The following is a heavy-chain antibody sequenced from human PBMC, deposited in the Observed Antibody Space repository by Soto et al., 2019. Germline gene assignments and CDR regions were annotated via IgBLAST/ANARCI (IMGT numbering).Heavy chain of an antibody. CDR2: IYYSGST. CDR3: ARFNWYFDL. Sequence: QVQLQESGPGLVKPSETLSLTCTVSGGSISSYYWSWIRQPPGKGLEWIGYIYYSGSTNYNPSLKXRXTLXVAPSKDPFSLKLSSVTAADTAVYSCARFNWYFDLWGRGTLVTVSS. V-gene: IGHV4-59*08. CDR1: GGSISSYY. J-gene: IGHJ2*01.